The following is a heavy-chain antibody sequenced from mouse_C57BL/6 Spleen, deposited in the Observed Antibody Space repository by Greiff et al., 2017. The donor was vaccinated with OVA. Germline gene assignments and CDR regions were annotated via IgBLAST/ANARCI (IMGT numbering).Heavy chain of an antibody. Sequence: QVQLQQPGAELVMPGASVKLSCKASGYTFTSYWMHWVKQRPGQGLEWIGEIDPSDSYTNYTQKFKGKSTLTVDKSSSTAYMQLSSLTSEDSAVYYCARYHDGFAYWGQGTLVTVSA. CDR1: GYTFTSYW. CDR2: IDPSDSYT. V-gene: IGHV1-69*01. J-gene: IGHJ3*01. D-gene: IGHD2-12*01. CDR3: ARYHDGFAY.